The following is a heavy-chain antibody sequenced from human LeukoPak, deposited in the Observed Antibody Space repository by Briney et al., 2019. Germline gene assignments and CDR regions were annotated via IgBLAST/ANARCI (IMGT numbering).Heavy chain of an antibody. Sequence: GGSLRLSCEASGFTFSSYGMSWVRQAPGKGLEWVSGISGSGGSIYYADSLKGRFTISKDNSKNTLYLQMNSLRAEDTAVYYCAKDLGRIAAAGTPLWGQGTMVTVSS. CDR3: AKDLGRIAAAGTPL. CDR2: ISGSGGSI. D-gene: IGHD6-13*01. CDR1: GFTFSSYG. J-gene: IGHJ3*01. V-gene: IGHV3-23*01.